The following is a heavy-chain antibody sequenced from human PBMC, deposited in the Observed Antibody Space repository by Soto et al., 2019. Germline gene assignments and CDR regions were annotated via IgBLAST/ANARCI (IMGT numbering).Heavy chain of an antibody. V-gene: IGHV3-7*01. J-gene: IGHJ4*02. CDR1: GFTFSSYW. CDR2: IKGDGSEK. CDR3: ASSLL. Sequence: GGSLRLSCAAXGFTFSSYWMYWVRQAPGKGLEWVANIKGDGSEKNYVDSVKGRFTISRDNAKNSLYLQMNSLRVEDTAVYYCASSLLRGQETLVTVSS.